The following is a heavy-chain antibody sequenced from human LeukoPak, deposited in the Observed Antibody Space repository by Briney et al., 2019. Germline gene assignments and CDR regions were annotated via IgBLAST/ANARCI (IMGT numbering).Heavy chain of an antibody. D-gene: IGHD1-7*01. V-gene: IGHV4-34*01. CDR2: INDSGRT. Sequence: SETLSLTCAVYGGSFSNYYWSWIRQTPGKGMGWIGEINDSGRTNYNPSLMSRVTVSVDTSKNQFSLRLTSVTATDTAVYYCARRWNYGRNYYIDVWGKGAAVSVSS. CDR1: GGSFSNYY. CDR3: ARRWNYGRNYYIDV. J-gene: IGHJ6*03.